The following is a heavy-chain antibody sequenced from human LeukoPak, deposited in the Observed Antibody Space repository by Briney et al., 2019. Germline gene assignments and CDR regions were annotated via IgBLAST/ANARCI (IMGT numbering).Heavy chain of an antibody. CDR1: GYTFTGYY. Sequence: ASVKVSCKASGYTFTGYYMHWVRQAPGQGLEWMGWINPNSGGTNYVQKFQGRVTMTRDTSISTAYMELSRLISDDTAVYYCARGGITVAGTYNWFDPWGQGTLVTVSS. CDR3: ARGGITVAGTYNWFDP. J-gene: IGHJ5*02. CDR2: INPNSGGT. D-gene: IGHD6-19*01. V-gene: IGHV1-2*02.